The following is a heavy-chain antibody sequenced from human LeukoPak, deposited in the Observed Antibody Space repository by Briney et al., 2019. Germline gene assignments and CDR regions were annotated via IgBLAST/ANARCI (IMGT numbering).Heavy chain of an antibody. J-gene: IGHJ4*02. CDR2: ISSSSSYI. V-gene: IGHV3-21*01. D-gene: IGHD3-22*01. CDR3: ARDLPNYYDSSGYYGMLGY. Sequence: GGSLRLSCAASGFTFSSYSMNWVRQAPGKGLEWVSSISSSSSYIYYADSVKGRFTISRDNAKNSLYLQMNSLRAEDTAVYYCARDLPNYYDSSGYYGMLGYWGQGTLVTVSS. CDR1: GFTFSSYS.